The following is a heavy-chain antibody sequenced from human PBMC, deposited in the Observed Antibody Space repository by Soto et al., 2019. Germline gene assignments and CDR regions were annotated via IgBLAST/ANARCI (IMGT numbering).Heavy chain of an antibody. CDR2: IYVTGAV. J-gene: IGHJ5*02. Sequence: SETLSLTCSVSGAALNSGNYYWSGIRQVPGKGLEWIGHIYVTGAVDYNPSLRDRITISQDTSERQFSLNLRLVTAADTAVYYCARLRIATNNYKWFDPWGQGTLVTVSS. D-gene: IGHD2-21*01. V-gene: IGHV4-31*03. CDR3: ARLRIATNNYKWFDP. CDR1: GAALNSGNYY.